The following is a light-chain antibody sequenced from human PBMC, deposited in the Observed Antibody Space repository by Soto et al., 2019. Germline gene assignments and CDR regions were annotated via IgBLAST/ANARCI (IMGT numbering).Light chain of an antibody. Sequence: EVVMTQSPATLSVSPGDKVSLSCRANQTISNTLAWYQQKPGQAPRLLIYAASTRATGVSARFSGSGSGTEFTLTISSLQSEDFAVYYCQQYGRSPWTSGQGTKV. CDR2: AAS. J-gene: IGKJ1*01. CDR1: QTISNT. V-gene: IGKV3-15*01. CDR3: QQYGRSPWT.